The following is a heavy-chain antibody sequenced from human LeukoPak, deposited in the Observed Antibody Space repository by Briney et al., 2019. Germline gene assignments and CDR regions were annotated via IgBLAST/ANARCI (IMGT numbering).Heavy chain of an antibody. CDR2: ITGDGSDT. D-gene: IGHD1-20*01. CDR1: GFSFSDFR. V-gene: IGHV3-74*01. CDR3: AREGNWNDQDH. Sequence: GGSLRLSCVASGFSFSDFRMHWVRQAPGKGLVWVSLITGDGSDTRYADSVKGRFTISRDNAKNTMYLQMNSLRAEDTAVYYCAREGNWNDQDHWGQGTLVTVSS. J-gene: IGHJ4*02.